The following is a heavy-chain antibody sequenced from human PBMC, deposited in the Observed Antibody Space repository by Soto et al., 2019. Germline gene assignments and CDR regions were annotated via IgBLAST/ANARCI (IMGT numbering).Heavy chain of an antibody. CDR3: ARGPWMVRGAAFDY. CDR2: IWYDGSNK. Sequence: GGSLRLSCAASGFTFSSYGMHWVRQAPGKGLEWVAVIWYDGSNKYYADSVKGRFTISRDNSKNTLYLQMNSLRAEDTAVYYCARGPWMVRGAAFDYWGQGTLVTVSS. CDR1: GFTFSSYG. D-gene: IGHD3-10*01. V-gene: IGHV3-33*01. J-gene: IGHJ4*02.